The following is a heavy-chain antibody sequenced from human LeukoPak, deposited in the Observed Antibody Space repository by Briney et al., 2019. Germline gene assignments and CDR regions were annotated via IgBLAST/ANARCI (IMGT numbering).Heavy chain of an antibody. CDR3: AKDNFEYYDSFDY. J-gene: IGHJ4*02. Sequence: GGSLRLSCAASGFTFSGYWMHWVRQAPEKGLMLVSRINNGGSGTTYADSVEGRFTISRDNSKNTLYLQMNSLRAEDTAVYYCAKDNFEYYDSFDYWGQGTLVTVSS. CDR1: GFTFSGYW. V-gene: IGHV3-74*01. D-gene: IGHD3-22*01. CDR2: INNGGSGT.